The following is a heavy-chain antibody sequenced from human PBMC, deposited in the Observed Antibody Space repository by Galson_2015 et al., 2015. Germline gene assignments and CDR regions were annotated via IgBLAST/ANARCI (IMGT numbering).Heavy chain of an antibody. Sequence: SLRLSCAASGFTFSSYTISWVRQAPGKGLEWVSYISSSSATIYYADSVKGRFTIFRDNAKNSLYLQMNSLRDEDTAVYYCARDPWRGSYKVFYFDYWGQGTLVTVSS. J-gene: IGHJ4*02. V-gene: IGHV3-48*02. D-gene: IGHD1-26*01. CDR2: ISSSSATI. CDR3: ARDPWRGSYKVFYFDY. CDR1: GFTFSSYT.